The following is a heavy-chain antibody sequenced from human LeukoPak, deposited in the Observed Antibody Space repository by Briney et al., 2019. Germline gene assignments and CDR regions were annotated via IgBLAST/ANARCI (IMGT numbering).Heavy chain of an antibody. J-gene: IGHJ4*02. D-gene: IGHD6-19*01. CDR1: GYTFTDYY. Sequence: GASVKVSCKASGYTFTDYYMHWARQAPGQGLEWMGWINPNSGGTNFAQKFQGRVTMTRDTSISTAYMELSRLRSDDTAVYYCAREAVAGAFDYWGQGTLVTVSS. V-gene: IGHV1-2*02. CDR2: INPNSGGT. CDR3: AREAVAGAFDY.